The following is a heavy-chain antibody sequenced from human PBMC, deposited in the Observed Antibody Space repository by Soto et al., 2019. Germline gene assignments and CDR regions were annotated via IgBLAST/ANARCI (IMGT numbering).Heavy chain of an antibody. D-gene: IGHD2-2*01. Sequence: GASVKVSCKASGYTFNTYGISWVRQAPGQGLEWMGWISTFNGETRYAQKFQARVTVTTDTSTTTGHMELRSLRSDDTAVYYCARDVGYCSSSTCLIDHWGQGTLVTVSS. CDR3: ARDVGYCSSSTCLIDH. V-gene: IGHV1-18*01. CDR1: GYTFNTYG. CDR2: ISTFNGET. J-gene: IGHJ4*02.